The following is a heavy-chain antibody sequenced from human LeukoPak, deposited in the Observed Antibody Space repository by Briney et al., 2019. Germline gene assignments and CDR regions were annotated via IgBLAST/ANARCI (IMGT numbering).Heavy chain of an antibody. D-gene: IGHD3-10*01. CDR1: GFTFSNYW. CDR2: IKQDGSQK. CDR3: ARCGWFGELSTFDY. Sequence: GGSLRLSCAASGFTFSNYWVTWIRQAPGKGLEWVANIKQDGSQKFYVDSVKGRFTISRDNAKNSLYLQMNSLRAEDTAVYYCARCGWFGELSTFDYWGQGTLVTVSS. J-gene: IGHJ4*02. V-gene: IGHV3-7*01.